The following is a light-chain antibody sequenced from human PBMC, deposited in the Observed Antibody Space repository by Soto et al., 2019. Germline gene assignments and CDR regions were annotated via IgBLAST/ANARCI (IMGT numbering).Light chain of an antibody. CDR1: QSVSSNY. J-gene: IGKJ5*01. V-gene: IGKV3-20*01. Sequence: EIVLTQSPGTLSLSPGERASLSCRASQSVSSNYLAWFQQKPGQAPRLLISGASNRASDIPDRFSGSGSWTDFTLTISRLEPEDFAVYYCQQYGSSPPSSTFGQGTRLEIK. CDR3: QQYGSSPPSST. CDR2: GAS.